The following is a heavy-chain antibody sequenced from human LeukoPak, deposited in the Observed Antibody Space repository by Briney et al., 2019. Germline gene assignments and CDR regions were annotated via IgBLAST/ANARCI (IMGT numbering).Heavy chain of an antibody. CDR1: GITVSNYG. Sequence: GGSLRLSCAVSGITVSNYGMSWVRQAPGKGPEWVAGISGSGGSAHYADAVKGRFTISRDNPKNTLYLQMNSLRVEDTAVYLCAKRGVVIRVILVGFHKEAYYFDSWGQGALVTVSS. CDR3: AKRGVVIRVILVGFHKEAYYFDS. V-gene: IGHV3-23*01. J-gene: IGHJ4*02. CDR2: ISGSGGSA. D-gene: IGHD3-22*01.